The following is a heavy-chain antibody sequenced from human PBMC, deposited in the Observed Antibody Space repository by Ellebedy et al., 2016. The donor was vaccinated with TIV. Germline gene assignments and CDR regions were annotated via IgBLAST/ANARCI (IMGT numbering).Heavy chain of an antibody. Sequence: GESLKISXAASGFTFSSYAMSWVRQAPGKGLEWLSTISDSTYTTYYADSVRGRFTISRDNSKNTLYLHMSSLRVEDTAVYYCAKGALWFGKIDAFDVWGQGTMVTVSS. CDR1: GFTFSSYA. J-gene: IGHJ3*01. CDR2: ISDSTYTT. V-gene: IGHV3-23*01. D-gene: IGHD3-10*01. CDR3: AKGALWFGKIDAFDV.